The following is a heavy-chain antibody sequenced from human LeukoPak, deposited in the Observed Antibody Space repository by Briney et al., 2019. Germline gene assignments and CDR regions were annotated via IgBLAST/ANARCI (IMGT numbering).Heavy chain of an antibody. CDR1: GGSISSGDCY. CDR2: IYYSGST. CDR3: ASAESDYGDYTS. Sequence: SETLSLTCTVSGGSISSGDCYWSWIRQPPGKGLEWIGYIYYSGSTYYNPSLKSRVTISVDTSKNQFSLKLSSVTAADTAVYYCASAESDYGDYTSWGQGTLVTVSS. J-gene: IGHJ5*02. D-gene: IGHD4-17*01. V-gene: IGHV4-30-4*01.